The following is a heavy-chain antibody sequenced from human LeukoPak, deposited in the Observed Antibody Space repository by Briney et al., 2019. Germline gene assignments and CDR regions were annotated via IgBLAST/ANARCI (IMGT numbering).Heavy chain of an antibody. CDR1: GYTFTGYY. CDR3: ARRLGTGATLGY. V-gene: IGHV1-2*02. D-gene: IGHD1-1*01. J-gene: IGHJ4*02. Sequence: ASVKVSCKTSGYTFTGYYIHWVRQAPGQGLERMGWINPNSGGTNYAQNFQGTVTMTRDTSTSTAYMELSSLRSDDTAVYYCARRLGTGATLGYWGQGTLVTVS. CDR2: INPNSGGT.